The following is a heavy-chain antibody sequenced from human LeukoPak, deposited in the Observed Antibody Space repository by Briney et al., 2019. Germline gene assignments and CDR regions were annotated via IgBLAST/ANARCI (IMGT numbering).Heavy chain of an antibody. CDR1: GFTFSSYW. V-gene: IGHV3-7*01. J-gene: IGHJ1*01. CDR3: ATYNSVNAREFQY. D-gene: IGHD5/OR15-5a*01. Sequence: PGGSLRLSCAASGFTFSSYWMHWVRQAPGKGLEWVANIKQDGSEKYYVDSVKGRFTISRDNAKNSLYLQMNSLGGDDTAIYYCATYNSVNAREFQYWGQGTLVTVPS. CDR2: IKQDGSEK.